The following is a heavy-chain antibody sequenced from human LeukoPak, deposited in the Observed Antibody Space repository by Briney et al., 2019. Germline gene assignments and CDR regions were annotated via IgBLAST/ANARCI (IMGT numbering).Heavy chain of an antibody. D-gene: IGHD6-13*01. Sequence: SETLSLTCAVYVGSFSGYYWSWIRQPPRKGLAWIGEINHSGSTNYNPSLKSRVTISVDTSKNQFSLKLSSVTAADTAVYYCARGSLAAGFDYWGQGTLVTVSS. CDR2: INHSGST. V-gene: IGHV4-34*01. CDR3: ARGSLAAGFDY. CDR1: VGSFSGYY. J-gene: IGHJ4*02.